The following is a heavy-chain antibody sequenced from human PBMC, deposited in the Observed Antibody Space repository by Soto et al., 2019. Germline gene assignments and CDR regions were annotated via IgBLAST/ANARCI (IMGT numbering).Heavy chain of an antibody. Sequence: QLQLQESGPGLVKPSETLSLTCTVSGGSISSSSYYWGWIRQPPGKGLEWIGSIYYSGSTYYNPSLKSRVTKSVDTSKNQFSLKLSSVTAADTDVYYCARQSKGSGSYYKHYYYYYYMDVWGKGTTVTVSS. V-gene: IGHV4-39*01. CDR2: IYYSGST. J-gene: IGHJ6*03. CDR1: GGSISSSSYY. CDR3: ARQSKGSGSYYKHYYYYYYMDV. D-gene: IGHD3-10*01.